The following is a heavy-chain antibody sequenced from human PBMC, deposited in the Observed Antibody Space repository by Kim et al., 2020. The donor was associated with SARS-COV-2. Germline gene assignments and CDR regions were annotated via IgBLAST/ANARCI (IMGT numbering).Heavy chain of an antibody. Sequence: GSENNYVDTVKGRFTISRDGANNSLYLQMNSLRAEDTAVYYCAREGGMDVWGQGTTVTVSS. CDR3: AREGGMDV. V-gene: IGHV3-7*03. CDR2: GSEN. J-gene: IGHJ6*02.